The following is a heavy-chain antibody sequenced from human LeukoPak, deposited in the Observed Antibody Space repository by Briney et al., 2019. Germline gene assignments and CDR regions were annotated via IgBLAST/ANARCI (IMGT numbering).Heavy chain of an antibody. D-gene: IGHD6-19*01. Sequence: PGGSLRLSCAVSGFTLTTYAMSWVRQAPGKGLEWVSALSSGGTTWYADSVKGRFTISRDNSKNTLYLQMNSLRAEDTAVYYCARRSGIAVAGAFDYWGQGTLVTVSS. CDR2: LSSGGTT. CDR1: GFTLTTYA. J-gene: IGHJ4*02. V-gene: IGHV3-23*01. CDR3: ARRSGIAVAGAFDY.